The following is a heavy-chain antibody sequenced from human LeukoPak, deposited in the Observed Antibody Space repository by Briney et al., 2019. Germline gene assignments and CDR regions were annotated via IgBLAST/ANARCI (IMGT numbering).Heavy chain of an antibody. V-gene: IGHV3-11*06. CDR2: ISGTTGVT. CDR3: VRGLYAD. Sequence: GGSLRLSCAASGFTVSRNYMSWVRQAPGKGLDWISFISGTTGVTYYVDSVKGRFTISRDNAKNSLYLQMNSLRAEDTGVYYCVRGLYADWGQGTLVTVSS. CDR1: GFTVSRNY. J-gene: IGHJ4*02. D-gene: IGHD5/OR15-5a*01.